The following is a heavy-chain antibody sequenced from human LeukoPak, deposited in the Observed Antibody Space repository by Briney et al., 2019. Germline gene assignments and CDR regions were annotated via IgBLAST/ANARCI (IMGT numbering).Heavy chain of an antibody. V-gene: IGHV3-7*03. J-gene: IGHJ4*02. CDR2: IKQDGTET. Sequence: PGGSLRLSCAASGFIFSSYWMSWVRQGPGKGLEWVANIKQDGTETSYVDSVEGRFTISRDNAKNSLFLQMNSLRADDTALYYCARGVTSAWYLRYYFEYWGQGIMVTVSS. CDR1: GFIFSSYW. CDR3: ARGVTSAWYLRYYFEY. D-gene: IGHD6-13*01.